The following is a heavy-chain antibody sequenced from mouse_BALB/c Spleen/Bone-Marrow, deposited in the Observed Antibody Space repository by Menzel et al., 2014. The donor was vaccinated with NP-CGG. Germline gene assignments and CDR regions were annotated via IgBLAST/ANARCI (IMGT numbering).Heavy chain of an antibody. CDR1: GFTFTDYY. CDR2: IRNKANGYTT. D-gene: IGHD1-3*01. CDR3: ARDKGSVFFDY. Sequence: EVQRVESGGGLVQPGGSLRLSCATSGFTFTDYYMNWVRQPPGKALEWLGFIRNKANGYTTEYSASVKGRFTVSRDNSQSILYLQMNTLRAEDSATHYCARDKGSVFFDYWGQGTTLTVSS. J-gene: IGHJ2*01. V-gene: IGHV7-3*02.